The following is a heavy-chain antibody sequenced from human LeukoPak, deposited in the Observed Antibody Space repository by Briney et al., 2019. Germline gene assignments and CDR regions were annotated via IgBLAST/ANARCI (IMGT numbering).Heavy chain of an antibody. CDR3: ARHPSAMANFDC. CDR1: GGSISSGDYY. Sequence: SETLSLTCTVSGGSISSGDYYWSWIRQPPGKGLEWIGYIYYSGSTYYNPSLKSRVTISVDTSKNQFSLKLSSVTAADTAVYYCARHPSAMANFDCWGQGTLVTVSS. V-gene: IGHV4-30-4*01. D-gene: IGHD2-2*01. J-gene: IGHJ4*02. CDR2: IYYSGST.